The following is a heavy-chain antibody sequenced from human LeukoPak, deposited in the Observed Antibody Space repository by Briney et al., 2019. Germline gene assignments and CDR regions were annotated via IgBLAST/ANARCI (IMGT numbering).Heavy chain of an antibody. CDR3: ARHTRMVRGVVDYHYYMDV. CDR2: IYPGDSDT. V-gene: IGHV5-51*01. D-gene: IGHD3-10*01. J-gene: IGHJ6*03. Sequence: GESLKISCKGSGYSFTSYWIGWVRQMPGKGLEWMGIIYPGDSDTRYSPSLQGQVTISADKSISTAYLQWSSLKASDTAMYYCARHTRMVRGVVDYHYYMDVWGKGTTVTVSS. CDR1: GYSFTSYW.